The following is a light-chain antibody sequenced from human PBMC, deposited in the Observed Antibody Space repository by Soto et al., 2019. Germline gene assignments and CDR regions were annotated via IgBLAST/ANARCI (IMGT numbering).Light chain of an antibody. Sequence: QSALTQPASVSGSPGQSITIACIGISSDVGSFDLVTWYQQHPGKAPKLVIYEGTKRPSGVSNRFSGSKSGNTASLTISGLQAEDEADYYCSSYTSSSTLGFGGGTKLTVL. CDR3: SSYTSSSTLG. V-gene: IGLV2-14*02. J-gene: IGLJ2*01. CDR1: SSDVGSFDL. CDR2: EGT.